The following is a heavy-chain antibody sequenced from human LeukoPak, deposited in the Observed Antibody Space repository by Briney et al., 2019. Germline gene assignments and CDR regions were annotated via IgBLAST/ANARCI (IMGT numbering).Heavy chain of an antibody. CDR3: ARGRASGYDIPGYFDY. J-gene: IGHJ4*02. CDR1: SGSISSYY. CDR2: IYTSGST. V-gene: IGHV4-4*07. Sequence: PSETLSLTCTVSSGSISSYYWSWIRQPAGKGLEWIGRIYTSGSTNYNPSLKSRVTMSVDTSKNQFSLKLSSVTAADTAVYYCARGRASGYDIPGYFDYWGQGTLVTVSS. D-gene: IGHD5-12*01.